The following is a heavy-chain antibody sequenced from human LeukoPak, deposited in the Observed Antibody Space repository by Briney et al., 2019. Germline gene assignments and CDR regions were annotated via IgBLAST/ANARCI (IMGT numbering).Heavy chain of an antibody. CDR3: ARDGLGSSSPFYYFDY. D-gene: IGHD6-6*01. J-gene: IGHJ4*02. CDR2: IYYSGST. CDR1: GGSISSSRDY. V-gene: IGHV4-39*07. Sequence: KPSETLSLTCTVSGGSISSSRDYWGWIRQPPGKGLEWIGSIYYSGSTYYNPSLKSRVTISVDTSKNQFSLKLSSVTAADTAVYYCARDGLGSSSPFYYFDYWGQGTLVTVSS.